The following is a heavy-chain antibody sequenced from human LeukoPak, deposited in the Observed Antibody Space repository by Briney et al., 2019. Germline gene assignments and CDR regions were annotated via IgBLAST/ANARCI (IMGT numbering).Heavy chain of an antibody. V-gene: IGHV3-48*03. J-gene: IGHJ4*02. Sequence: GGSLRLSCAASGFTFSNYEMNWVRQAPGKGLEWVSYISSSGSAIYYTDSVKGRFTISRDNAKNSLYLQMNSLRAEDTAVYYRARSLGSGAAWGQGTLVTVSS. CDR2: ISSSGSAI. CDR3: ARSLGSGAA. D-gene: IGHD2-15*01. CDR1: GFTFSNYE.